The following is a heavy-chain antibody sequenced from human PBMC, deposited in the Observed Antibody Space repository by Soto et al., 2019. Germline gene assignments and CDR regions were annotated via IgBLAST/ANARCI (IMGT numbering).Heavy chain of an antibody. V-gene: IGHV1-18*04. Sequence: ASVKVSCNASGYNFLTYGLAWVRQAPGQGLEWMGWITVNNGNTIYARKFQGRVTLTADTSTSTAYMELRSLRSDDTAVYYCARQTVVIPCAADYCGHGTLVPVSS. CDR1: GYNFLTYG. CDR3: ARQTVVIPCAADY. D-gene: IGHD2-2*01. J-gene: IGHJ4*01. CDR2: ITVNNGNT.